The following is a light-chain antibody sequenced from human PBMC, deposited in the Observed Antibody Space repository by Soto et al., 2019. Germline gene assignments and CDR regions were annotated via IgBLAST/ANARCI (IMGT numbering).Light chain of an antibody. Sequence: DIQMTQSPSTLSASVGDRVTITCRASQSISTSLAWYQQKPGKAPKFLIYDASSLDSGVPSRFSGSGSGTEFTLTISSLQPDDFSSYYCQQYNSDYTFGQGTKLEIK. CDR3: QQYNSDYT. CDR1: QSISTS. V-gene: IGKV1-5*01. J-gene: IGKJ2*01. CDR2: DAS.